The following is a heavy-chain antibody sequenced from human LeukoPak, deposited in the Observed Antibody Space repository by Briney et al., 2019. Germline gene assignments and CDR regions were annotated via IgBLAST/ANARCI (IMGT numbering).Heavy chain of an antibody. D-gene: IGHD7-27*01. CDR3: ATWGPDAFDI. Sequence: ASVKVSCKASGYTFTGYYMHWVRQATGQGLEWMGWMNPNSGNTGYAQKFQGRVTITRNTSISTAYMELSSLRSEDTAVYYCATWGPDAFDIWGQGTMVTVSS. J-gene: IGHJ3*02. V-gene: IGHV1-8*03. CDR2: MNPNSGNT. CDR1: GYTFTGYY.